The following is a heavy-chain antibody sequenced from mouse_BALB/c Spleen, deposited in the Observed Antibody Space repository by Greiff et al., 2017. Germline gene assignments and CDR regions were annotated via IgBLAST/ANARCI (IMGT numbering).Heavy chain of an antibody. CDR2: INPSNGRT. V-gene: IGHV1S81*02. CDR1: GYTFTSYW. J-gene: IGHJ4*01. Sequence: QVQLQQPGAELVKPGASVKLSCKASGYTFTSYWMHWVKQRPGQGLEWIGEINPSNGRTNYNEKFKSKATLTVDKSSSTAYMQLSSLTSEDSAVYYCARHYGYAMDYWGQGTSVTVSS. CDR3: ARHYGYAMDY. D-gene: IGHD1-1*01.